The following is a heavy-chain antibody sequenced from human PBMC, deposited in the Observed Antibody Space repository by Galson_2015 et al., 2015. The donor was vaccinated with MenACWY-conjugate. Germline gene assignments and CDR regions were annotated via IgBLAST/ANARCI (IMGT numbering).Heavy chain of an antibody. CDR2: IIPIFGTA. CDR3: ARVDGSYGSYGDYYYYGMDV. J-gene: IGHJ6*02. Sequence: SVKVSCKASGGTFSSYAISWVRQAPGQGLEWMGGIIPIFGTANYAQKFQGRVTITADESTSTAYMELSSLRSEDTAVYYCARVDGSYGSYGDYYYYGMDVWGQGTTVTVSS. V-gene: IGHV1-69*13. D-gene: IGHD5-18*01. CDR1: GGTFSSYA.